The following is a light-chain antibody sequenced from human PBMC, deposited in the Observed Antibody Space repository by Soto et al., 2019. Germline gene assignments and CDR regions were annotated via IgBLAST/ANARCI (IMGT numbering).Light chain of an antibody. CDR2: GAS. V-gene: IGKV3-20*01. Sequence: EIVLTQSPGTLSLSPGERATLSCRASQSVSSTSLAWYQQKPGQAPRLLIYGASNRATGIPDRFSGSGSGTDFSLTISRLEPEDFAVYSCQQCGSSPLTFGGGTKVEIK. J-gene: IGKJ4*01. CDR1: QSVSSTS. CDR3: QQCGSSPLT.